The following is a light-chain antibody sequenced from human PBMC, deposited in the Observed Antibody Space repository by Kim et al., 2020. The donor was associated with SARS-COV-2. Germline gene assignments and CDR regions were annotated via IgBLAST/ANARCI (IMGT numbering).Light chain of an antibody. CDR3: CSVAGNSRV. CDR2: EGS. V-gene: IGLV2-23*01. Sequence: QSALTQPASVSGSPGQSITISCTGTSSDVGSYNLVSWYQQHPGKAPKLMIYEGSKRPSGVSNRFSGSKSGNTASLTISGLQAEDEADYYCCSVAGNSRVFGGGTQLTVL. CDR1: SSDVGSYNL. J-gene: IGLJ3*02.